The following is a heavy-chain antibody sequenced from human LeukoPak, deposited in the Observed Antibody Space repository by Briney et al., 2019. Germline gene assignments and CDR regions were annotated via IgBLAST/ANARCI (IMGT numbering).Heavy chain of an antibody. CDR2: INPNSGGT. J-gene: IGHJ4*02. Sequence: ASVKVSCKASGYTFTGYYMHWVRQAPGQGLEWMGWINPNSGGTNYAQKFQGRVTMTRDTSISTAYMELSRLRSDDTAEYYCARDPAMVADSGSLDYWGQGTLVTVSS. CDR1: GYTFTGYY. D-gene: IGHD2-15*01. V-gene: IGHV1-2*02. CDR3: ARDPAMVADSGSLDY.